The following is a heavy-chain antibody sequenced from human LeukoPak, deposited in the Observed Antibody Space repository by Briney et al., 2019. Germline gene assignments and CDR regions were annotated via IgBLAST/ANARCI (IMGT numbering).Heavy chain of an antibody. D-gene: IGHD3-3*01. CDR2: INHSGST. J-gene: IGHJ4*02. Sequence: SETLSPTCAVYGGSFSGYYWSWIRQPPGKGLEWIGEINHSGSTNYNPSLKSRVTISVDTSKNQFSLKLSSVTAADTAVYYCARGPRTNYDFWSGYYFGLDYWGQGTLVTVSS. CDR1: GGSFSGYY. V-gene: IGHV4-34*01. CDR3: ARGPRTNYDFWSGYYFGLDY.